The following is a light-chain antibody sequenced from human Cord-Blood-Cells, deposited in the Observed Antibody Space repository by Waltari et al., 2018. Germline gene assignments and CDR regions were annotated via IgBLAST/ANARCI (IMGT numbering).Light chain of an antibody. J-gene: IGLJ3*02. CDR2: GNS. Sequence: QSVLTQPPSVSGAPGQRVTISCTGSSSNIGAGYDVHWYQQLPGTAPKLLIYGNSHEPSGVPDRFSGSKSGTSASLAITGRQAEDEADYYCQSYDSSLSGSVFGGGTKLTVL. V-gene: IGLV1-40*01. CDR1: SSNIGAGYD. CDR3: QSYDSSLSGSV.